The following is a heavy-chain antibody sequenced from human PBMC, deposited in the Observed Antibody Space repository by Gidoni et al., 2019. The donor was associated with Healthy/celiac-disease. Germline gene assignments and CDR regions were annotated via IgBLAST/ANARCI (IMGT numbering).Heavy chain of an antibody. D-gene: IGHD3-3*01. Sequence: EVQLVEAGGGLVQRGGTLRLSCASSGFTFSSYWMSWVSQAPGKGLECVANRKQDGSEKYYVDSVKGRFTIARDNAKNSLYLQMNSLRAEDTAVYYCARVDFWSGVELDYWGQGTLVTVSS. J-gene: IGHJ4*02. V-gene: IGHV3-7*03. CDR2: RKQDGSEK. CDR1: GFTFSSYW. CDR3: ARVDFWSGVELDY.